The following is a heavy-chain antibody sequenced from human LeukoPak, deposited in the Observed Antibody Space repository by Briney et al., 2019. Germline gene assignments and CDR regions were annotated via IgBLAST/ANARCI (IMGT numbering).Heavy chain of an antibody. V-gene: IGHV6-1*01. Sequence: SQTLSLTCAISGDSVSSNSAAWNWIRQSPSRGLEWLGRTYYRSTWYNDYAVSVKGRIPISADTCKNQFSLQLISVTPEDTAVYYCARSISGLGDWGQGTLVTVSS. CDR2: TYYRSTWYN. CDR3: ARSISGLGD. D-gene: IGHD3-16*01. CDR1: GDSVSSNSAA. J-gene: IGHJ4*02.